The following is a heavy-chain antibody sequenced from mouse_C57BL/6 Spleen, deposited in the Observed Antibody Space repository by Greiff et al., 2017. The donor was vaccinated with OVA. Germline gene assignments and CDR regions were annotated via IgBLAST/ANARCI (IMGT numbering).Heavy chain of an antibody. J-gene: IGHJ3*01. Sequence: VQLQQSGPELVKPGASVKISCKASGYTFTDYYMNWVKQSHGKSLEWIGDINPNNGGTSYNQKFKGKATLTVDKSSSTAYMELRSLTSEDSAVYYGARFDYGSSYGAWFAYWGQGTLVTVSA. V-gene: IGHV1-26*01. D-gene: IGHD1-1*01. CDR1: GYTFTDYY. CDR2: INPNNGGT. CDR3: ARFDYGSSYGAWFAY.